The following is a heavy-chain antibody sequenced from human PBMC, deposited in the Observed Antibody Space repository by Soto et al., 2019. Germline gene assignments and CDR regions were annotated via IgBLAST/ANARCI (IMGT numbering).Heavy chain of an antibody. CDR2: INDDGIST. Sequence: EVQLVESGGGLVQPGGSLRLSCAASGFTFKMFWMHWVRQVPGKGPEWVSRINDDGISTNYADSVKGRFTISRDNAKNTFYLRMNALRVEDTAFYYCTRGPRSTSTGTGAFWGQGTLVTVSS. V-gene: IGHV3-74*01. CDR3: TRGPRSTSTGTGAF. D-gene: IGHD1-1*01. J-gene: IGHJ4*02. CDR1: GFTFKMFW.